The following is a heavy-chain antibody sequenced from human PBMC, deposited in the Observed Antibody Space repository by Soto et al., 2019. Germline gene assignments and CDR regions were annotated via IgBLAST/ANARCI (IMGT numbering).Heavy chain of an antibody. V-gene: IGHV1-18*01. CDR1: GYTFTSYG. CDR2: ISAYNGNT. Sequence: ASVKVSCKASGYTFTSYGFSWVRQAPGQGLEWMGWISAYNGNTNYAQKLQGRVTMTTDTSTSTGYMELRSLRSDDTAVYYCPSSDYYDSSCYPYYFDYWGQGTLVTVSS. D-gene: IGHD3-22*01. J-gene: IGHJ4*02. CDR3: PSSDYYDSSCYPYYFDY.